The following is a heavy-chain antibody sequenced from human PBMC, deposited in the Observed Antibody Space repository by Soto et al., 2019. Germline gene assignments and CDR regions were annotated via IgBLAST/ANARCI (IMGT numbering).Heavy chain of an antibody. D-gene: IGHD5-18*01. Sequence: PSETLSLTCTVSGGSISSGDYYWSWIRQPPGKGLEWIGYIYYSGSTYYNPSLKSRVTISVDTSKNQFSLKLSSVTAADTAVYYCARVGLDTAMVPYYFDYWGQGTLVTVSS. V-gene: IGHV4-30-4*01. CDR2: IYYSGST. CDR1: GGSISSGDYY. J-gene: IGHJ4*02. CDR3: ARVGLDTAMVPYYFDY.